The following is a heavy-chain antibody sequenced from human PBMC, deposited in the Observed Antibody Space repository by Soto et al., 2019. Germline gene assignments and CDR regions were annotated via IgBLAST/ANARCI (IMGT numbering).Heavy chain of an antibody. V-gene: IGHV1-69*01. J-gene: IGHJ4*02. CDR2: IIPIFDTP. CDR3: ARSIGSGGVIGGFDY. Sequence: QVQLVQSGAEVRKPGSAVRVSCKASGGTFNMYAMNWVRQAPGQGLEWMAGIIPIFDTPRYSQQFQGRVTFTVDESTSTAYMELSSLRSEDTAIYYCARSIGSGGVIGGFDYWGQGTLVTVAS. D-gene: IGHD3-16*02. CDR1: GGTFNMYA.